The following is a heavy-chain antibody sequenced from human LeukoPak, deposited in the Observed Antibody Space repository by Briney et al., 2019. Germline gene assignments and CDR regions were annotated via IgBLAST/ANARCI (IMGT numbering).Heavy chain of an antibody. J-gene: IGHJ6*02. Sequence: GGSLRLSCAASGFTFSNAWMSWVRQAPGKGLEWVGLIIDRPHGGTTDYAAPVEGRFTISRDDSKSMLYLQMNSLKTEDTAVYYCTTDNAPGMDVWGQGTTVTASS. CDR3: TTDNAPGMDV. V-gene: IGHV3-15*01. CDR2: IIDRPHGGTT. D-gene: IGHD2-2*01. CDR1: GFTFSNAW.